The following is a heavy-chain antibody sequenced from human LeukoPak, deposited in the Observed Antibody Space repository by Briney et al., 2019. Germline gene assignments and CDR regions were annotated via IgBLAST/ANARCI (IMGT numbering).Heavy chain of an antibody. Sequence: SETLSLTCTVSGGPISSYYWSWIRQPAGKGLEWIGRIYTSGSTNYNPSLKSRVTMSVDTSKNQFSLKLSSVTAADTAVYYCARDLRHYDILTGYSRSTDAFDIWGQGTMVTVSS. CDR2: IYTSGST. J-gene: IGHJ3*02. D-gene: IGHD3-9*01. V-gene: IGHV4-4*07. CDR1: GGPISSYY. CDR3: ARDLRHYDILTGYSRSTDAFDI.